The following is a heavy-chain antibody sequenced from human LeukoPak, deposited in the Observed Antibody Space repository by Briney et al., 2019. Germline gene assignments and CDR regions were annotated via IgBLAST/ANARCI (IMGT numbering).Heavy chain of an antibody. D-gene: IGHD3-3*01. CDR3: ARDRDFWSGYYLMSWFDP. CDR1: GFTFSTSA. V-gene: IGHV3-21*01. CDR2: IDLDSSHI. Sequence: PGGSLRLSCAASGFTFSTSAMNWVRQAPGKGLEWVSSIDLDSSHIYYAASVRGRFTISRDNARNSLYLQMNSLRVEDTAVYYCARDRDFWSGYYLMSWFDPWGQGTLVTVSS. J-gene: IGHJ5*02.